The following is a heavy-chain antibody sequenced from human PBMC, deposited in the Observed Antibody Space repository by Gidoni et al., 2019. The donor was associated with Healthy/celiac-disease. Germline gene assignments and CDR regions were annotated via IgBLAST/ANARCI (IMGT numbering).Heavy chain of an antibody. J-gene: IGHJ6*02. Sequence: QVQLQESGPGLVKPSETLSLTCAVSGYSISSVYYWGWIRQPPGKGLEWIGSIYHSGSTYYNPSLKSRVTISVDTSKNQFSLKLSSVTAADTAVYYCATLGAKYYYYGMDVWGQGTTVTVSS. V-gene: IGHV4-38-2*01. D-gene: IGHD5-12*01. CDR2: IYHSGST. CDR3: ATLGAKYYYYGMDV. CDR1: GYSISSVYY.